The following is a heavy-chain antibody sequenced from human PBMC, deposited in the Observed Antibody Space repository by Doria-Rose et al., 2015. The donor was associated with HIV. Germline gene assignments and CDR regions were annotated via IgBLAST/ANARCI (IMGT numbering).Heavy chain of an antibody. CDR2: ISSSSSYI. J-gene: IGHJ4*02. Sequence: VQLVQSGGGLVKPGGSLRLSCAASGFTFSSYSMNWVRQAPGKGLGWVSSISSSSSYIYYADSVKGRFTISRDNAKNSLDLQMNSLRAEDTAVYYCARGSPTSVPGIKGGGDYWGQGTLVTVSS. CDR3: ARGSPTSVPGIKGGGDY. CDR1: GFTFSSYS. D-gene: IGHD3-10*01. V-gene: IGHV3-21*03.